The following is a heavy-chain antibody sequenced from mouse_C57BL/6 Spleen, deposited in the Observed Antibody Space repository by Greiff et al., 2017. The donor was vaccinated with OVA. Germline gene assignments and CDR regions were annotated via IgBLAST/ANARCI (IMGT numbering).Heavy chain of an antibody. CDR1: GYTFTSYW. D-gene: IGHD4-1*02. Sequence: VQLQQPGAELVKPGASVKVSCKASGYTFTSYWMHWVKQRPGQGLEWIGRIHPSDSDTNYNQKFKGKATLTVDKSSSTAYMQLSSLTSEDSAVYYCASQLGRGDWYFDVWGTGTTVTVSS. CDR2: IHPSDSDT. J-gene: IGHJ1*03. V-gene: IGHV1-74*01. CDR3: ASQLGRGDWYFDV.